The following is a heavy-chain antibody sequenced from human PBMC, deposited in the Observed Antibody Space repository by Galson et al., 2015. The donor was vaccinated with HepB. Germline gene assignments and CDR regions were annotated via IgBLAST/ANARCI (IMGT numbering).Heavy chain of an antibody. D-gene: IGHD3-9*01. CDR2: ISDDGSYT. V-gene: IGHV3-30*18. J-gene: IGHJ6*02. CDR1: GLSFSSYG. CDR3: AKGGVDISSYGMDV. Sequence: SLRLSCAASGLSFSSYGMHWVRQAPGKGLEWVAVISDDGSYTYYADSVRGRFTISRDNSKNTLYLQMNSLRAEDTALYYCAKGGVDISSYGMDVWGQGTTVTVSS.